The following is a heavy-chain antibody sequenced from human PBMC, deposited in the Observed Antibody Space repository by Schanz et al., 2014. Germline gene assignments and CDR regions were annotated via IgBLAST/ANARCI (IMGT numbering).Heavy chain of an antibody. D-gene: IGHD1-26*01. CDR3: ARRYSGRYCFDY. Sequence: EVQLVESGGGLVQPGGSLRLSCVASGFTFSSYAMSWVRQAPGKGLEWVSAISGSGGDTYYADSVKGRFTISRDNAKNSLSLQMDRLRDEDTAVYYCARRYSGRYCFDYWGQGTLVTVSS. V-gene: IGHV3-23*04. CDR1: GFTFSSYA. J-gene: IGHJ4*02. CDR2: ISGSGGDT.